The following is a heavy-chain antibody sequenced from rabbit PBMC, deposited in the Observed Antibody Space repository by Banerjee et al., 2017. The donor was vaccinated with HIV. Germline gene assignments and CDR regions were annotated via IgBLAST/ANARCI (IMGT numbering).Heavy chain of an antibody. D-gene: IGHD6-1*01. CDR1: GIDFSSSYW. Sequence: QSLEESGGDLVKPGGTLTLTCKASGIDFSSSYWMCWVRQAPGKGLEWIACINPGTFTRYASWAKGRFTISKTSSTTVTLQMTSLTAADTATYFCARGYYSYGYVGDAYFSLWGPGTLVTVS. V-gene: IGHV1S40*01. CDR3: ARGYYSYGYVGDAYFSL. CDR2: INPGTFT. J-gene: IGHJ4*01.